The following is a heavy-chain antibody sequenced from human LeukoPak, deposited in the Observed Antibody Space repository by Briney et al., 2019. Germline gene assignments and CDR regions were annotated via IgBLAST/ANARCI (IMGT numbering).Heavy chain of an antibody. CDR1: GYTFTGYY. Sequence: ASVKVSCKASGYTFTGYYMNWVRQAPGQGLEWMGWINPNSGGTNYAQKFQGRVTMTRDTSISTAYMELSRLRSDDTAVYYCARYYYDSSGYYGYWGQGTLVTVSS. CDR2: INPNSGGT. J-gene: IGHJ4*02. D-gene: IGHD3-22*01. CDR3: ARYYYDSSGYYGY. V-gene: IGHV1-2*02.